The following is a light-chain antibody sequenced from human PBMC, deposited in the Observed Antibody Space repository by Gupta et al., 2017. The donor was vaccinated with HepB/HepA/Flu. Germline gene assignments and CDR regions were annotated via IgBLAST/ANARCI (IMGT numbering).Light chain of an antibody. Sequence: IVMTQSPLSSPVTLGQAASISCKSSRSLAHSDGNTYLSWFHQRPGQPPRLLIHKVSSLVSGVPERFSGRGAETEFTLEISRVEADDVGVYYCLQAVHFPHTFGGGTKVEIK. J-gene: IGKJ4*01. CDR1: RSLAHSDGNTY. CDR2: KVS. V-gene: IGKV2-24*01. CDR3: LQAVHFPHT.